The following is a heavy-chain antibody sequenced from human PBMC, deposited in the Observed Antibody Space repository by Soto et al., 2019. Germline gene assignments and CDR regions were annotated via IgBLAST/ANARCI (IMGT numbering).Heavy chain of an antibody. CDR2: ISTYSGDT. J-gene: IGHJ5*02. D-gene: IGHD5-12*01. CDR3: ARHHGPTTSENWFDP. Sequence: ASVNVSCKSSGYTFFTYDISWVRQAPGQGLEWMGWISTYSGDTKYAQKFQGRVTMTTDTSTTTAYLELRSLRSDDTAVYYCARHHGPTTSENWFDPWGQGTLVTSPQ. CDR1: GYTFFTYD. V-gene: IGHV1-18*01.